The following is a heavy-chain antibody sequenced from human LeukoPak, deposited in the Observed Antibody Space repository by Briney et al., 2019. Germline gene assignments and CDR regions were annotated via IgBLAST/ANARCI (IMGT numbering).Heavy chain of an antibody. V-gene: IGHV1-2*06. Sequence: ASVKVSCKAAGYTFTGYYMHWVRQAPGQGLEWMGRLNPDSGDTKYAQKFEGRVTMTRDTSITTAYMELNRLTSDDTAIYYCARGGCISTNCYVVLFDPWGQGTLVTVSS. CDR2: LNPDSGDT. CDR3: ARGGCISTNCYVVLFDP. CDR1: GYTFTGYY. D-gene: IGHD2-2*01. J-gene: IGHJ5*02.